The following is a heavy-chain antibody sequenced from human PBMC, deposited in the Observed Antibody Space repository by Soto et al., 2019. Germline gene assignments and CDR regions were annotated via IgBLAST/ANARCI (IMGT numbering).Heavy chain of an antibody. CDR2: ISSRSDI. CDR3: AREYTAWPLAYGLDV. V-gene: IGHV3-21*01. Sequence: XGSLRLSCVGSGFTFSTYSINGVRQAPGKGLEWVSSISSRSDIYYADSVKGRFTVSRDNAKNSVSLQMNSLRAEDTAVYYCAREYTAWPLAYGLDVWGQGTTVTVSS. D-gene: IGHD2-2*02. CDR1: GFTFSTYS. J-gene: IGHJ6*02.